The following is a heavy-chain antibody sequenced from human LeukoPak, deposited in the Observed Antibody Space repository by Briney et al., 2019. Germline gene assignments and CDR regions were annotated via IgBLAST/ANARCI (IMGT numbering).Heavy chain of an antibody. CDR3: ARDEGRGSGSYFPNYFDY. V-gene: IGHV1-69*13. CDR1: GGTFSSYA. J-gene: IGHJ4*02. D-gene: IGHD3-10*01. CDR2: IIPIFGTA. Sequence: WASVKVSCKASGGTFSSYAISWVRQAPGQGLEWMGGIIPIFGTANYAQKFQGRVTITADESTSTAYMELSSLRSEDTAVYYCARDEGRGSGSYFPNYFDYWGQGTLVTVSS.